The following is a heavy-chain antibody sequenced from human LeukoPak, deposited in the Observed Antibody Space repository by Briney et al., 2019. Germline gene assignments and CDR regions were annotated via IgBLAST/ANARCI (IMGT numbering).Heavy chain of an antibody. D-gene: IGHD3-10*01. CDR2: IYYSGST. CDR3: ARDLGLLWPRMDV. Sequence: SETLSLTCTVSGGSISSSSYYWGWIRQPPGKGLEWIGSIYYSGSTYYNPSLKSRVTISVDTSKNQFSLKLSSVTAADTAVYYCARDLGLLWPRMDVWGQGTTVTVSS. CDR1: GGSISSSSYY. V-gene: IGHV4-39*07. J-gene: IGHJ6*02.